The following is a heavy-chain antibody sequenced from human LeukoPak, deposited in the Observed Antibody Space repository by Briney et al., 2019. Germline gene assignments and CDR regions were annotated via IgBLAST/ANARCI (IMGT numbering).Heavy chain of an antibody. Sequence: GGSLRLSCAASGFTFSSYAMHWVRQAPGKGLEYVSAISSNGGSTYYANSVKGRFTISRDNSKNTLYLQMNSLRAEDTAVYYCAKGGLAGLSTVTYFDYWGQGTLVTVSS. CDR3: AKGGLAGLSTVTYFDY. CDR2: ISSNGGST. CDR1: GFTFSSYA. J-gene: IGHJ4*02. V-gene: IGHV3-64*01. D-gene: IGHD4-17*01.